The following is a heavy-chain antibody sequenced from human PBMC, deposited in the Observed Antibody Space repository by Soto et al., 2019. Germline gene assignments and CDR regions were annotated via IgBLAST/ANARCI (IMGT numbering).Heavy chain of an antibody. CDR3: ARDLPTTVTTYYYYYGMDV. V-gene: IGHV3-48*02. D-gene: IGHD4-17*01. CDR2: ISSSSSTI. CDR1: GFTFSSYS. J-gene: IGHJ6*02. Sequence: EVQLVESGGGLVQPGGSLRLSCAASGFTFSSYSMNWVRQAPGKGLEWVSYISSSSSTIYYADSVKGRFTISRDNAKNSLYLQMNSLRDEDTAVYYCARDLPTTVTTYYYYYGMDVWGQGTTVTVSS.